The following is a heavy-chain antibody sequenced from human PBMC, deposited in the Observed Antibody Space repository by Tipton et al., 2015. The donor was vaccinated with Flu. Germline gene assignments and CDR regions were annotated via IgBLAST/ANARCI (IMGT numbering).Heavy chain of an antibody. CDR2: IYYSGST. CDR1: GGSVSSGSYY. CDR3: ARDRGSWYGVDY. D-gene: IGHD6-13*01. V-gene: IGHV4-61*01. J-gene: IGHJ4*02. Sequence: TLSLTCTVSGGSVSSGSYYWSWIRQPPGKGLEWIGYIYYSGSTNYNPSLKSRVTISVDTSKNQFSLKLSSVTAADTAVYYCARDRGSWYGVDYWGQGTLVTVSS.